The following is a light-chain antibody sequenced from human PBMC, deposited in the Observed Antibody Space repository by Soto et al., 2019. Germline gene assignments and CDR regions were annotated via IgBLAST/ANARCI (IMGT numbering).Light chain of an antibody. CDR2: GAS. CDR3: QQYGSSPWT. J-gene: IGKJ1*01. V-gene: IGKV3-20*01. Sequence: EIVLPQSPGTLSLSPGERATLSCMASQSVSSSYLAWYQQKPGQAPRLLIYGASSRATGIPDRFSGSGSGTDFTLTISRLEPEDFAVYYCQQYGSSPWTFGQGTKVDIK. CDR1: QSVSSSY.